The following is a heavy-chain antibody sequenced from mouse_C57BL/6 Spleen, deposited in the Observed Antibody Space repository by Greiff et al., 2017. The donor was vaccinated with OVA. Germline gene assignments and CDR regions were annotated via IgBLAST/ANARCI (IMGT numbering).Heavy chain of an antibody. Sequence: QVQLQQPGAELVKPGASVKLSCKASGYTFTSYWMHWVKQRPGQGLEWIGMIHPNSGSTNYNEKFKSRATLTVDKSSSTAYMQLSSLTSEDSAVYYCARFLDDAMDYWGQGTSVTVSS. J-gene: IGHJ4*01. CDR3: ARFLDDAMDY. V-gene: IGHV1-64*01. CDR1: GYTFTSYW. CDR2: IHPNSGST.